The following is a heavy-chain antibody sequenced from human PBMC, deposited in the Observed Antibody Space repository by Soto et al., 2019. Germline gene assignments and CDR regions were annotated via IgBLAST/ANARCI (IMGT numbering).Heavy chain of an antibody. J-gene: IGHJ5*02. D-gene: IGHD3-22*01. CDR3: ATSPGVVIGGSWFDP. CDR2: ISSSSSYT. CDR1: GFTFSDYY. Sequence: VQLVESGGGLVQPGGSLRLSCAASGFTFSDYYMSLIRQAPGKGLEWVSYISSSSSYTNYADSVQGRFTISRDNAKNSLYLQMNSLRAEDTAVYYCATSPGVVIGGSWFDPWGQGTLVTVSS. V-gene: IGHV3-11*06.